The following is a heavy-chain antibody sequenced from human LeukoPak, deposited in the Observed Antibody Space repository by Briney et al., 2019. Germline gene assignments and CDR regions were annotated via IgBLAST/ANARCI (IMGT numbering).Heavy chain of an antibody. V-gene: IGHV4-59*01. D-gene: IGHD3-3*01. CDR3: ARNYDFWSGYLNY. CDR2: IHYSGST. J-gene: IGHJ4*02. Sequence: PSETLSLTCTVSGGSISNYYWSWIRQPPGKGLEWIGYIHYSGSTNNNPSLKSRVTISVDTSKNQFSLKLTSVTAVDTAVYYCARNYDFWSGYLNYWGQGTLVTVSS. CDR1: GGSISNYY.